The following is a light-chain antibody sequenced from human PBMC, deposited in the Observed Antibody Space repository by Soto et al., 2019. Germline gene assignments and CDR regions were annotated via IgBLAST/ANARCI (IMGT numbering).Light chain of an antibody. CDR2: DVS. CDR3: ASYKTNSTLRYV. J-gene: IGLJ1*01. Sequence: HSVLTQPASGSGSPGQSITISCTGTNSDVGGYNYVSWFRQHPGKAPKLVIYDVSNRPSGVSSRFSGSKSGNTASLTISGLQSEYEAVYYCASYKTNSTLRYVFGTRTNVTVL. CDR1: NSDVGGYNY. V-gene: IGLV2-14*01.